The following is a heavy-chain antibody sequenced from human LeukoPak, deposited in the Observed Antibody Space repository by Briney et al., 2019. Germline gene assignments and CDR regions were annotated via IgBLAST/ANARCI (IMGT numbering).Heavy chain of an antibody. CDR3: ARGLFGVFDY. Sequence: SETLSLTCTVSGGSISSYYWSWIRQPPGKGLEWIGYTYYSGSTNYNPSLKSRVTISVDTSKNQFSLKLSSVNAADTAVYYCARGLFGVFDYWGQGTLVTVSS. CDR2: TYYSGST. J-gene: IGHJ4*02. D-gene: IGHD3-3*01. V-gene: IGHV4-59*01. CDR1: GGSISSYY.